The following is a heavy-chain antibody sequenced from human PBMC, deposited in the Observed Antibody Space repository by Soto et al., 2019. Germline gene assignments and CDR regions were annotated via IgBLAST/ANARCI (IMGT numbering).Heavy chain of an antibody. CDR3: ARRDSLSVIDY. D-gene: IGHD2-21*02. CDR2: IYPGDSDT. Sequence: GESLKISCKGSGYKFSTYWIDWVRQMPGKGLEWMGIIYPGDSDTRYSPSFQGQVTISADKSSSTAYLQWHSLKASDTAMYFCARRDSLSVIDYWGQGTLVTV. J-gene: IGHJ4*02. CDR1: GYKFSTYW. V-gene: IGHV5-51*01.